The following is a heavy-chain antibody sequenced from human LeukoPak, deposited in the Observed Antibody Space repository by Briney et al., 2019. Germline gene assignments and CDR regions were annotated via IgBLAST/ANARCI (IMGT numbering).Heavy chain of an antibody. Sequence: GGSLRLSCTASGFTLGGHGMHWVRQTTGDGLEWVAAVSAGHHAFYAGSVKGRFTVSREDAKNSLYLQTNSLRAGDTAVYYCVREARGYHYTYFDYWGQGSLVTVSS. D-gene: IGHD5-18*01. CDR3: VREARGYHYTYFDY. J-gene: IGHJ4*02. CDR2: VSAGHHA. CDR1: GFTLGGHG. V-gene: IGHV3-13*01.